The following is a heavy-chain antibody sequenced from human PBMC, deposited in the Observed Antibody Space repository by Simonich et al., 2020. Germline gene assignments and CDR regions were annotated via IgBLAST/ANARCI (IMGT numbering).Heavy chain of an antibody. CDR3: ARASRGTWWYYYFDY. Sequence: QVQLVQSGAEVKKPGASVKVSCKASGYTFTSYGISWVRQAPGQGLEWMGGISPDTGNTHDAQNLQGRVTMTTDTSTSTAYMELRSLRSDDTAVYYCARASRGTWWYYYFDYWGQGTLVTVSS. D-gene: IGHD2-15*01. CDR1: GYTFTSYG. J-gene: IGHJ4*02. V-gene: IGHV1-18*01. CDR2: ISPDTGNT.